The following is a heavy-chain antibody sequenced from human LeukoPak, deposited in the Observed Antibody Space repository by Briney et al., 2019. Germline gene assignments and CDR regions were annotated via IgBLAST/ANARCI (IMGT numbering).Heavy chain of an antibody. J-gene: IGHJ4*02. CDR2: IYSGGST. Sequence: GGSLRLSCEASGFTVSSNYMSWVRQAPGKGLEWVSVIYSGGSTYYADSVKGRFTISRDNSKNTLYLQMNSLRAEDTAVYYCARDSLRSGYLDYWGQGTLVTVSS. CDR3: ARDSLRSGYLDY. CDR1: GFTVSSNY. V-gene: IGHV3-53*01. D-gene: IGHD3-3*01.